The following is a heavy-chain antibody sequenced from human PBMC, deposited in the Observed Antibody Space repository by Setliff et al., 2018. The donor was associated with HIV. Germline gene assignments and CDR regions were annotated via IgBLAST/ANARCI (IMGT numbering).Heavy chain of an antibody. Sequence: ASVKVSCKTSGYIFIRYYIFWVRQAPGQGLEWMGNINPHTGVTRYAEKFQGRATMTRDTSISTIYMELSRLRSDDTAVYYCARDVRDGFEEWFSTLDDGMDVWGQGTTVTVSS. V-gene: IGHV1-2*02. CDR1: GYIFIRYY. J-gene: IGHJ6*02. D-gene: IGHD3-3*01. CDR3: ARDVRDGFEEWFSTLDDGMDV. CDR2: INPHTGVT.